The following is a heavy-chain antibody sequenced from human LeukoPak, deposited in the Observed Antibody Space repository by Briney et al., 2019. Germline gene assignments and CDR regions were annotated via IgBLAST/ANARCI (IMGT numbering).Heavy chain of an antibody. J-gene: IGHJ4*02. D-gene: IGHD3-16*01. CDR2: IYPGDSDT. CDR3: ARHDRGVDY. V-gene: IGHV5-51*01. Sequence: GESLKISFKGSGSRFTSYWIGWGRPRPGKGLEWMGIIYPGDSDTRYSPSFQGQVTISADKSISTAYLQWSSLKASDTAMYYCARHDRGVDYWGQGTLVTVSS. CDR1: GSRFTSYW.